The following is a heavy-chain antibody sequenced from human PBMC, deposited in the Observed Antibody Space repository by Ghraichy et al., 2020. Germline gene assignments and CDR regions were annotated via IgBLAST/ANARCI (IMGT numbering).Heavy chain of an antibody. Sequence: HTCAASGFTFSSYAMSWVRQAPGKGLEWVSAISGSGGSTYYADSVKGRFTISRDNSKNTLYLQMNSLRAEDTAVYYCAKALGNPPSNWFDPWGQGTLVTVSS. D-gene: IGHD4-23*01. CDR3: AKALGNPPSNWFDP. CDR2: ISGSGGST. J-gene: IGHJ5*02. CDR1: GFTFSSYA. V-gene: IGHV3-23*01.